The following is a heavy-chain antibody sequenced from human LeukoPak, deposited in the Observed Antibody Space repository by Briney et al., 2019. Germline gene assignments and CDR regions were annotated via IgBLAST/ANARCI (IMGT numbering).Heavy chain of an antibody. D-gene: IGHD6-13*01. V-gene: IGHV3-43*01. J-gene: IGHJ4*02. Sequence: GGSLRLSCSASGFTFDDYTMHWVRQAPGKGLEWVSLISWVGVSTYYADFVKGRFTISSNNGKNSLYLQIDRLSVGDHALVYFAKDASAAALDYWSQGTLVTASS. CDR3: AKDASAAALDY. CDR1: GFTFDDYT. CDR2: ISWVGVST.